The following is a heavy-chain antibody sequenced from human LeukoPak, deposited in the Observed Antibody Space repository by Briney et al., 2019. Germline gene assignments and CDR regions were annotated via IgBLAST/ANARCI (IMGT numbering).Heavy chain of an antibody. D-gene: IGHD6-25*01. CDR1: GFTFSSYA. CDR2: ISASGGSA. CDR3: APPERLR. J-gene: IGHJ4*02. Sequence: PGGSLRLSCVASGFTFSSYAMSWVRQAPGKGLEWVSAISASGGSAYYADSVEGRFTISRDISKNTLYLQMNSLRAEDTAVYYCAPPERLRWGQGTLVTVSS. V-gene: IGHV3-23*01.